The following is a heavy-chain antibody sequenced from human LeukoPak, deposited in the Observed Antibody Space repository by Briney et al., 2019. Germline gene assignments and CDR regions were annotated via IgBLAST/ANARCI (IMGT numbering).Heavy chain of an antibody. V-gene: IGHV4-59*12. J-gene: IGHJ4*02. D-gene: IGHD6-6*01. CDR3: ARFHPSSSSSFDY. CDR1: GGSISSYY. Sequence: PSETLSLTCTVSGGSISSYYWSWIRQPPGKGLEWIGYIYYSGSTNYNPSLKSRVTISVDTSKNQFSLKLSSVTAADTAVYYCARFHPSSSSSFDYWGQGTLVTVSS. CDR2: IYYSGST.